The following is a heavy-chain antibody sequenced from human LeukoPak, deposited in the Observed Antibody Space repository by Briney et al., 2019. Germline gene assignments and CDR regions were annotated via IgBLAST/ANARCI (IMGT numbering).Heavy chain of an antibody. J-gene: IGHJ5*02. D-gene: IGHD3-22*01. CDR1: GGTFSSYA. V-gene: IGHV1-69*05. CDR2: IIPIFGTA. CDR3: ARDRGRQKWFQGFDP. Sequence: ASVKVSCKASGGTFSSYAISWVRQAPGQGLEWMGGIIPIFGTANYAQKFQGRVTITTDESTSTAYMELRSLRSDDTALYYCARDRGRQKWFQGFDPWGQGTLVTVSS.